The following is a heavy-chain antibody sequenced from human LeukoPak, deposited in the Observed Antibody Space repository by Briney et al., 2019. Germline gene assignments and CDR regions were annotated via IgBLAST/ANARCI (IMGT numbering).Heavy chain of an antibody. D-gene: IGHD3-9*01. CDR3: TREPYDILTGHFDY. Sequence: PGGSLRLSCTTSGFTFGNYAMSWVRQAPGKGLEWVGFIRSKTYGGTTRYAASVKGRFTISREDSKSIAYLQMNSLRTEDTAVYYCTREPYDILTGHFDYWGQGTLVTVSS. V-gene: IGHV3-49*04. CDR1: GFTFGNYA. CDR2: IRSKTYGGTT. J-gene: IGHJ4*02.